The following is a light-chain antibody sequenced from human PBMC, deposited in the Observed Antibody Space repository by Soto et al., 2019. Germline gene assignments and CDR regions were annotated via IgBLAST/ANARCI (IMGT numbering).Light chain of an antibody. CDR2: GVS. CDR1: QSVSSSY. Sequence: EIVLTQSPGTLSLSPGERATLSCRASQSVSSSYLAWYQQKPGQAPRLLIYGVSSRATGIPDRFSGSGSGTDFTLTISRLEPEDFAVYYCQHYYSSQCTFGQGTKVEIK. J-gene: IGKJ1*01. V-gene: IGKV3-20*01. CDR3: QHYYSSQCT.